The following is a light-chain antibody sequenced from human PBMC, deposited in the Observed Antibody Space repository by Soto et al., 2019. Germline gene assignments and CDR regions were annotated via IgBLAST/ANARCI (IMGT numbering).Light chain of an antibody. CDR3: QKSYSIPYT. J-gene: IGKJ2*01. Sequence: DIQMTQSPSSLSASVGDRVTITCRASQSISTYLYWYQQKQGKAPKLLIYAASSLQSGVPSRFSGCGSGTDFTLTIRSLQPEDFATYYCQKSYSIPYTFGQGTKLEIK. V-gene: IGKV1-39*01. CDR2: AAS. CDR1: QSISTY.